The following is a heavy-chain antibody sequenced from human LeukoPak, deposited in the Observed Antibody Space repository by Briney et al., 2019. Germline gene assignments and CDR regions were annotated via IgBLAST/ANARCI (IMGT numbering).Heavy chain of an antibody. CDR1: GFTFSSYS. CDR2: ISSSSSYI. D-gene: IGHD1-26*01. J-gene: IGHJ4*02. Sequence: GGSLRLSCAASGFTFSSYSMNWVRQAPGKGLEWVSSISSSSSYIYYADSMKGRFTISRDNAQNSLYLQMNSLRADDTAVYYCAKGSDFDYWGQGTLVTVSS. V-gene: IGHV3-21*01. CDR3: AKGSDFDY.